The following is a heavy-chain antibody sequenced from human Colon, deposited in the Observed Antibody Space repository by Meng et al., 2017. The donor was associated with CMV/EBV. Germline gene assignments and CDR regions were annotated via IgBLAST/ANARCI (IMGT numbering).Heavy chain of an antibody. CDR1: GYTLTELS. J-gene: IGHJ4*02. V-gene: IGHV1-24*01. CDR3: ATVRPSTWKLEY. Sequence: QAQRVQFGAGVKKPGASVKVSCKVSGYTLTELSMHWVRQAPGKGLEWMGGFDPEDGETIYAQKFQGRVTMTEDTSTDTAYMELSSLRSEDTAVYYCATVRPSTWKLEYWGQGTLVTVSS. CDR2: FDPEDGET. D-gene: IGHD1-1*01.